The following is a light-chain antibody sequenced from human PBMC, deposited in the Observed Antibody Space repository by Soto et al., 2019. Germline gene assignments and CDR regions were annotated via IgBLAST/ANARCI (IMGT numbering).Light chain of an antibody. CDR3: AAWDDSLTGYV. Sequence: QSVLTQPPSASGTPGQRVTISCSGSSSNIGNNYVHWYQQYPGTAPKLLIYTNNQRPSGVPDRFSGSKSGTLASLAISGLRSEDEADYYCAAWDDSLTGYVFGTGTKLTGL. V-gene: IGLV1-47*01. J-gene: IGLJ1*01. CDR1: SSNIGNNY. CDR2: TNN.